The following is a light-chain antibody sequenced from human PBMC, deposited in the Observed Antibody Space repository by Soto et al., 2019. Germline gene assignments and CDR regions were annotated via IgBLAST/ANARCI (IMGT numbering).Light chain of an antibody. CDR3: QQYGASPPGT. Sequence: EIVLTQSPDTLSLSPGARATLSCRASQSVSSNYLAWYQQKPGQAPRLLIYDASNRATGIPVRFSGSGSGTDFTLTISRLEPEDFAVYYCQQYGASPPGTFGQGTRVEIK. V-gene: IGKV3-20*01. CDR2: DAS. CDR1: QSVSSNY. J-gene: IGKJ1*01.